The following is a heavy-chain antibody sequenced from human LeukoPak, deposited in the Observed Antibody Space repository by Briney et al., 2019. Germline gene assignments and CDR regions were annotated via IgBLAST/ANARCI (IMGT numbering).Heavy chain of an antibody. CDR3: ARDRRAAGSIFDY. CDR2: IYYRGSP. Sequence: SETLSLTCIVSGDSISSHYWSWIRQPPGKGLEWIGNIYYRGSPNYNPSLKSRVTISMDTSKNLFSLKLSSVTAADTAVYYCARDRRAAGSIFDYWGQGTLVTVSS. D-gene: IGHD6-13*01. J-gene: IGHJ4*02. CDR1: GDSISSHY. V-gene: IGHV4-59*11.